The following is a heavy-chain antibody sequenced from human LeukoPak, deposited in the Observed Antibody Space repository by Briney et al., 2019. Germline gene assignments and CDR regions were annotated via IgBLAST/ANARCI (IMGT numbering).Heavy chain of an antibody. CDR1: GGTFSSHT. Sequence: SVKVSCKPSGGTFSSHTIIWVRQAPGQGLEWMGGIIPIFGTPNYAQKFQGRVTIIADDSTSTVYMELSSLRSEDTAVYYCARSSWTGGYSYQGDWGQGTLVSVSS. V-gene: IGHV1-69*13. D-gene: IGHD5-18*01. CDR2: IIPIFGTP. J-gene: IGHJ4*02. CDR3: ARSSWTGGYSYQGD.